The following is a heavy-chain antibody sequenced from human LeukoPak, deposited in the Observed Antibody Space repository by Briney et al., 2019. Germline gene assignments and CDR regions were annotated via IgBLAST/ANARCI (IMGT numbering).Heavy chain of an antibody. CDR2: IYPNDSNS. Sequence: GESLKISCKGSGYRFTSYWIGWVRQMPGKGLEWMAIIYPNDSNSRYSPSFQGHVTISADKSISTAYLQWSSLKASDTAVYYCARAYSRSRLDYWGQGTLVTVSS. CDR1: GYRFTSYW. CDR3: ARAYSRSRLDY. D-gene: IGHD6-6*01. V-gene: IGHV5-51*01. J-gene: IGHJ4*02.